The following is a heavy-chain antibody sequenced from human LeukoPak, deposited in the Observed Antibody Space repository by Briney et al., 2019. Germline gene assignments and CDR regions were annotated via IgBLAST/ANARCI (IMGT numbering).Heavy chain of an antibody. CDR2: IYTSGST. D-gene: IGHD3-16*01. Sequence: SQTLSLTCTVSGGSISSGSYYWTWIRQPAGQGLEWIGRIYTSGSTNYNPSLKSRVTISVDTSKNQFSLKLSSVTAADTAVYFCARDDRWGGDTFDIWGQGTMVTVSS. J-gene: IGHJ3*02. CDR3: ARDDRWGGDTFDI. CDR1: GGSISSGSYY. V-gene: IGHV4-61*02.